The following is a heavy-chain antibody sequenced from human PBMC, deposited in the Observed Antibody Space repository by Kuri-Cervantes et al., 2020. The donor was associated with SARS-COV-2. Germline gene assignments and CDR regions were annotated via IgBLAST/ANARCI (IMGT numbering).Heavy chain of an antibody. Sequence: GGSLRLSCAASGFTFSSYWMHWVRQAPGKGLVWVSRINSDGSSTSYADSVNGRFTISRDNAKNTLYLQMNSLRAEDTAVYYCARDPDSSGWYAGDAFDIWGQGTMVTVSS. CDR2: INSDGSST. CDR3: ARDPDSSGWYAGDAFDI. V-gene: IGHV3-74*01. CDR1: GFTFSSYW. J-gene: IGHJ3*02. D-gene: IGHD6-19*01.